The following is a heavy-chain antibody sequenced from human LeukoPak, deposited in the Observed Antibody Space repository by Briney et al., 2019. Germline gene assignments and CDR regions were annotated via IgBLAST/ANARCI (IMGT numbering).Heavy chain of an antibody. CDR1: GFTFDNYG. V-gene: IGHV3-20*04. J-gene: IGHJ3*02. CDR2: INWNGGSA. CDR3: ARIDTYYYDSSGYYSAFDI. Sequence: GGSLRLSCAASGFTFDNYGMSWVRQAPGKGLEWVSGINWNGGSAGYADSVKGRFTISRDNAKNSLYLQMNSLRAEDTALYYCARIDTYYYDSSGYYSAFDIWGQGTIVTVSS. D-gene: IGHD3-22*01.